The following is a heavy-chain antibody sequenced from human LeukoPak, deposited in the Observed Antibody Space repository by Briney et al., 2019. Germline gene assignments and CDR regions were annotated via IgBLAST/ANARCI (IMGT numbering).Heavy chain of an antibody. CDR1: GGSISSGSYY. V-gene: IGHV4-61*02. CDR3: ARDFKGDYYYYYMDV. J-gene: IGHJ6*03. Sequence: SQTLSLTCTVSGGSISSGSYYWSWIRQPAGKGLEWIGRIYTSGSTNYNPSPKSRVTISVDTSKNQFSLKLSSVTAADTAVYYCARDFKGDYYYYYMDVWGKGTTVTVSS. CDR2: IYTSGST.